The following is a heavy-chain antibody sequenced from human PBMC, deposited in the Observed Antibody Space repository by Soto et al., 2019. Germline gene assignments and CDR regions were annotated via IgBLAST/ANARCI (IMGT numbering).Heavy chain of an antibody. Sequence: SETLSLTCSVSGASISSCGYYWSWIRQLPGKGLEWIGYIYHSGSTYYNPSLKSRVTISVDRSKNQFSLKLSSVTAADTAVYYCARGSLAAAGTTFDYWGQGTLVTVSS. D-gene: IGHD6-13*01. CDR2: IYHSGST. J-gene: IGHJ4*02. CDR1: GASISSCGYY. V-gene: IGHV4-30-2*01. CDR3: ARGSLAAAGTTFDY.